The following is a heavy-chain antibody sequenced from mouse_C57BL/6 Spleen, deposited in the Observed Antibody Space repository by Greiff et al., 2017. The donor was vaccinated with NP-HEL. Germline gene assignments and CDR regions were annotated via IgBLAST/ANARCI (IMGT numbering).Heavy chain of an antibody. CDR2: IDPNSGGT. D-gene: IGHD2-3*01. J-gene: IGHJ4*01. CDR3: AREAGDGYYTYYYAMDY. V-gene: IGHV1-72*01. CDR1: GYTFTSYW. Sequence: QVQLQQPGAELVKPGASVKLSCKASGYTFTSYWMHWVKQRPGRGLEWIGRIDPNSGGTKYNEKFKSKATLTVDKPSSTAYMQLSSLTSEDSAVYYCAREAGDGYYTYYYAMDYWGQGTSVTVSS.